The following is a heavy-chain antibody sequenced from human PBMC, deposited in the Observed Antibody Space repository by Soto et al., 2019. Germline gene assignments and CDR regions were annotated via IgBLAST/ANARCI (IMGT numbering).Heavy chain of an antibody. CDR3: AREYSSAVVAPGY. CDR1: GFTFSSYA. D-gene: IGHD3-22*01. Sequence: GGSLRLSCAASGFTFSSYAMHWVRQAPGKGLEWVAVISYDGGDKYYADSVKGRFTISRDNSKNTLYLQMNSLRAEDTSVYYCAREYSSAVVAPGYWGQGILVTVSS. J-gene: IGHJ4*02. V-gene: IGHV3-30-3*01. CDR2: ISYDGGDK.